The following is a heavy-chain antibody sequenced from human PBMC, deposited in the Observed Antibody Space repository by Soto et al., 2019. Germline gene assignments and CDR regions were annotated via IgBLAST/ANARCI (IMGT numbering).Heavy chain of an antibody. CDR1: GGSISSSSYY. Sequence: ASETLSLTCTVSGGSISSSSYYWGWIRQPPGKGLEWIGSIYYSGSTYYNPSLKSRVTISVDTSKNQFSLKLSSVTAADTAVYYCARLVTFGEYYFDYWGQGTLVTVSS. V-gene: IGHV4-39*01. J-gene: IGHJ4*02. CDR3: ARLVTFGEYYFDY. CDR2: IYYSGST. D-gene: IGHD2-21*02.